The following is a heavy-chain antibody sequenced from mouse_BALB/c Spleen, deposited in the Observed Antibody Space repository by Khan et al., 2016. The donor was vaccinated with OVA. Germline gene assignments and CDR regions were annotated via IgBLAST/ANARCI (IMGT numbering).Heavy chain of an antibody. CDR3: TNSNYGWFAY. Sequence: EVELVESGGGLVKPGGSLKLSCSASGFTFSTFVMSWVRQTPEKRLEWVASISRAGTYTYYSDSVKGRFTISRDNAKTTLYLQMNSLRSEDTAMYYRTNSNYGWFAYWGQGTLVTVSA. D-gene: IGHD2-5*01. CDR1: GFTFSTFV. J-gene: IGHJ3*01. V-gene: IGHV5-9-1*01. CDR2: ISRAGTYT.